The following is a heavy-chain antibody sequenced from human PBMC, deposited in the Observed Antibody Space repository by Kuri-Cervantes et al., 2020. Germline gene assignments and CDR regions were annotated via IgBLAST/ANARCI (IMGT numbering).Heavy chain of an antibody. CDR2: IYHSGST. V-gene: IGHV4-38-2*01. Sequence: SETLSLTCAVSGYSISSGYYWGWIRQPPGKGLEWIGSIYHSGSTYYNPSLKSRVTISVDTSKNQFSLKLSSVTAADTAVYYCARSVWVTTAFDYWGQGTLVTVSS. J-gene: IGHJ4*02. CDR3: ARSVWVTTAFDY. D-gene: IGHD4-17*01. CDR1: GYSISSGYY.